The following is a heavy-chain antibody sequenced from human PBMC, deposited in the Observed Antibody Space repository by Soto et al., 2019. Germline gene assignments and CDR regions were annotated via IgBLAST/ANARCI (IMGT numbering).Heavy chain of an antibody. CDR1: GFTFDDYA. J-gene: IGHJ3*02. Sequence: EVQLVESGGGLVQPGRSLRLSCAASGFTFDDYAMHWVRQAPGKGLEWVSGISWNSGSIGYADSVKGRFTISRDNAKNSLYLQMNSLGAEDTAFYYCAKDKDIAVAGGGGAFDIWGQGTMVTVSS. V-gene: IGHV3-9*01. CDR3: AKDKDIAVAGGGGAFDI. CDR2: ISWNSGSI. D-gene: IGHD6-19*01.